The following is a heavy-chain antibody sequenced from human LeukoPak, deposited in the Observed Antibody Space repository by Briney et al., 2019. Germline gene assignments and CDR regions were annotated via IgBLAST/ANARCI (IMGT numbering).Heavy chain of an antibody. CDR1: GGSFSGYY. CDR3: ARGRRGYYYDSSGHSRRFDP. V-gene: IGHV4-34*01. D-gene: IGHD3-22*01. J-gene: IGHJ5*02. Sequence: PSETLSLTCAVYGGSFSGYYWSWIRQPPGKGLEWIGEINHSGSTNHNPSLKSRVTISVDTSKNQFSLKLSSVTAADTAVYYCARGRRGYYYDSSGHSRRFDPWGQGTLVTVSS. CDR2: INHSGST.